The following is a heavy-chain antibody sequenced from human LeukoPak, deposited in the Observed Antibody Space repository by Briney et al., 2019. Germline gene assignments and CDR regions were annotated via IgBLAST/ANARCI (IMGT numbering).Heavy chain of an antibody. CDR1: GGTFSSYA. V-gene: IGHV1-69*06. Sequence: GASVKVSCKASGGTFSSYAISWVRQAPGQGLEWMGGIIPIFGTANYAQKFQGRVTITADKSTSTAYMELSSLRSEDTALYYCAKARSYDAFDIWGQGTMVTVSS. J-gene: IGHJ3*02. CDR3: AKARSYDAFDI. CDR2: IIPIFGTA.